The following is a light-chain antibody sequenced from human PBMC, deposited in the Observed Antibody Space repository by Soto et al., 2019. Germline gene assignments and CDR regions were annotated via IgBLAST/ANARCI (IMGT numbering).Light chain of an antibody. CDR3: SSYAGSSNLGV. CDR1: SSDVGEENY. Sequence: QSALTQPPSASGSPGQSVTITCSGTSSDVGEENYVSWYQQHPGKVPKLILYEVSKRPSGVPDRFSGSRSGNTASLTVSGLQAEDEADYYCSSYAGSSNLGVFGGGTKLTVL. J-gene: IGLJ3*02. V-gene: IGLV2-8*01. CDR2: EVS.